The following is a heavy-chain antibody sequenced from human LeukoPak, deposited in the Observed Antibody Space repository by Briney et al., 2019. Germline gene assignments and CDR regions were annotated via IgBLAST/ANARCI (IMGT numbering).Heavy chain of an antibody. V-gene: IGHV4-4*07. Sequence: SETPSLTCTVSGGSISSYYWSWIRQPAGKGLEWIGRIYTSGSTNYNPSLKSRVTMSVDTSKNQFSLKLSSVTAADTAVYYCAREEGITMVRGVIITPIDYYYGMDVWGQGTTVTVSS. CDR3: AREEGITMVRGVIITPIDYYYGMDV. D-gene: IGHD3-10*01. J-gene: IGHJ6*02. CDR1: GGSISSYY. CDR2: IYTSGST.